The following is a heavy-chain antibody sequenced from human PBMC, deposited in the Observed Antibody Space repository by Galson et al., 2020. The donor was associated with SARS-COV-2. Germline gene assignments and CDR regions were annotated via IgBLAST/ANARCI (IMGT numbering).Heavy chain of an antibody. CDR2: IWYDGSNK. Sequence: GGSLRLSCAASGFTFSSYGMHWVRQAPGKGLEWVAVIWYDGSNKYYADSVKGRFTISRDNSKNTLYLQMNSLRAEDTAVYYCAKDGALGYYMDVWGKGTTVTVSS. J-gene: IGHJ6*03. CDR1: GFTFSSYG. CDR3: AKDGALGYYMDV. V-gene: IGHV3-33*06. D-gene: IGHD1-26*01.